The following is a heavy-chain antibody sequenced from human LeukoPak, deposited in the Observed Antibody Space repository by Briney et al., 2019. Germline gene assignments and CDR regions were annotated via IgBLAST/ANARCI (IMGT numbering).Heavy chain of an antibody. D-gene: IGHD3-22*01. Sequence: SETLSLTCTVSGGSISSHYWSWIRQPPGKGLEWIGSIYYSGSTYYNPSLKSRVTISVDTSKNQFSLKLSSVTAADTAVYYCARIRSGYYYGAGAFQHWGQGTLVTVSS. CDR3: ARIRSGYYYGAGAFQH. J-gene: IGHJ1*01. CDR1: GGSISSHY. CDR2: IYYSGST. V-gene: IGHV4-59*04.